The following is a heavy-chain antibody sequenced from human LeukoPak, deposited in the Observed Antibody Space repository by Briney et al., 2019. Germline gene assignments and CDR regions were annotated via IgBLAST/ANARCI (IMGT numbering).Heavy chain of an antibody. V-gene: IGHV3-21*01. D-gene: IGHD1-26*01. CDR3: ARDHLYSGSYQLYFVY. J-gene: IGHJ4*02. Sequence: GGSLRLSCAASGFTFSSYSMNWVRQAPGKGLEWVSSISSSSSYIYYADSVKGRFTISRDNAKNSLYLQMNSLRAEDTAVYYCARDHLYSGSYQLYFVYWGQGTLVTVSS. CDR2: ISSSSSYI. CDR1: GFTFSSYS.